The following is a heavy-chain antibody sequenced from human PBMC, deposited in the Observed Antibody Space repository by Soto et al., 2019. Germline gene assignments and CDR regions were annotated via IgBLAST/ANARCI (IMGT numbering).Heavy chain of an antibody. CDR3: ARLGTIAMDV. J-gene: IGHJ6*02. D-gene: IGHD2-2*01. V-gene: IGHV1-69*01. Sequence: QVQLVRSGAEVRKPGSSVRVSCKASGGTFDAYTITWVRQAPGHGLAWMGGIIPLFGTANYAQKVQGRVTIAAAESTTTAHMELSSLRSEDTAVYFCARLGTIAMDVWGQGTTVTISS. CDR1: GGTFDAYT. CDR2: IIPLFGTA.